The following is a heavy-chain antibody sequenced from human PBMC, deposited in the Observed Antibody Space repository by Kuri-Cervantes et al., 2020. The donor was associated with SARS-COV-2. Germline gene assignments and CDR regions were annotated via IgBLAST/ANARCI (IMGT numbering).Heavy chain of an antibody. J-gene: IGHJ6*02. CDR1: GDSISPYD. CDR3: ARSTAAFYGMDV. D-gene: IGHD2-2*01. V-gene: IGHV4-59*01. CDR2: IYYSGSV. Sequence: SETLSLTCSVSGDSISPYDWTWTRQPPGKGLEWIGHIYYSGSVNYNPSLMCRLTIPVDKSKNQVSLKLTSVTSADTAVYYCARSTAAFYGMDVWGQGTTVTVSS.